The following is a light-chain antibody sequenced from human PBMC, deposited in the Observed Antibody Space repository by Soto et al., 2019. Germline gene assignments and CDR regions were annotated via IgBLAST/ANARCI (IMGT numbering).Light chain of an antibody. CDR3: SAYTITSPYV. J-gene: IGLJ1*01. CDR1: SSDVGAYNY. Sequence: QSALTQPASVSWSPGQSISISCTGTSSDVGAYNYISWYQQHPGKAPKLIIYNVSNRPSGVSSRFSGSKSGNTASLTISGLQAEDGADYYCSAYTITSPYVFGTGTKLTVL. CDR2: NVS. V-gene: IGLV2-14*03.